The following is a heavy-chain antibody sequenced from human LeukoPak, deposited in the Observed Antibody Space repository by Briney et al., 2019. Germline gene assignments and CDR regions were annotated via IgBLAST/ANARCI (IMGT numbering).Heavy chain of an antibody. CDR3: TKVRLLGALDDALHI. J-gene: IGHJ3*02. CDR1: TFSFSRYP. Sequence: GGSLRLSCAASTFSFSRYPMGWVRQAPGKGLEWVGFIRHDGSNKYHRDSVKGRFTISRDNSKNTLYLQMNSLRAEDTAVYYCTKVRLLGALDDALHIWGQGTMVTVSS. D-gene: IGHD7-27*01. V-gene: IGHV3-30*02. CDR2: IRHDGSNK.